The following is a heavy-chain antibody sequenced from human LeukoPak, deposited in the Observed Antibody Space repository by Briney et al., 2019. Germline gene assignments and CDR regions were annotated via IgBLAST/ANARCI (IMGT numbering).Heavy chain of an antibody. CDR3: AKDPSRLDYYFDY. CDR1: GFTFSSYW. CDR2: IKEDGGEI. J-gene: IGHJ4*02. D-gene: IGHD3/OR15-3a*01. Sequence: GGSLRLSCAASGFTFSSYWMNWVRQAPGKGLEWVANIKEDGGEIYYVDSVKGRFTISRDNSKNTLYLQMNSLRAEDTAVYYCAKDPSRLDYYFDYWGQGTLVTVSS. V-gene: IGHV3-7*03.